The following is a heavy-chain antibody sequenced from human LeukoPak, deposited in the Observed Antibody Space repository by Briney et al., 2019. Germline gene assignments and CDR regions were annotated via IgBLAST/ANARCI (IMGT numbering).Heavy chain of an antibody. J-gene: IGHJ4*02. V-gene: IGHV3-7*03. CDR2: IKPDGTTK. Sequence: GGSLRLSCAASGFPFSSYSMTWVRQAPGEGLEWVANIKPDGTTKFYVDSVKGRFTISRDNALNSLYLQMNSLRAEDTAIYYCARSIPYGTTWYGRSDYWGQGTLVTVSS. D-gene: IGHD6-13*01. CDR1: GFPFSSYS. CDR3: ARSIPYGTTWYGRSDY.